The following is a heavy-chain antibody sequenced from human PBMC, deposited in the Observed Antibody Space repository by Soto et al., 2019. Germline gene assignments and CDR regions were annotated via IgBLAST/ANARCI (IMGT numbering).Heavy chain of an antibody. CDR2: IYWDDDK. Sequence: QITLKESGPTLVKPTQTLTLTCTFSGFSLSTSGVGVGWIRQPPGKALEWLALIYWDDDKRYSPSLKSRLTITKDTSKNQVVLTMTNMDPVDTATYYCAHSERYCISTSCYEVDIAMGGPYVYWGQGTLVTVSS. J-gene: IGHJ4*02. V-gene: IGHV2-5*02. CDR1: GFSLSTSGVG. D-gene: IGHD2-2*01. CDR3: AHSERYCISTSCYEVDIAMGGPYVY.